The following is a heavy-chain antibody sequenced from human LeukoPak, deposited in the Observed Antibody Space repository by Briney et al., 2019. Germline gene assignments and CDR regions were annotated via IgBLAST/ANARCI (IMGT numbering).Heavy chain of an antibody. V-gene: IGHV1-69*13. CDR2: IIPIFGTA. CDR3: ARGMSVGYCSSTSCRTYYYYYMDV. J-gene: IGHJ6*03. D-gene: IGHD2-2*01. Sequence: SVKVSCKASGGTFSSYAISWVRQAPGQGLEWMGGIIPIFGTANYAQKFQGRVTITADESTSTACMELSSLRSEDTAVYYCARGMSVGYCSSTSCRTYYYYYMDVWGKGTTVTVSS. CDR1: GGTFSSYA.